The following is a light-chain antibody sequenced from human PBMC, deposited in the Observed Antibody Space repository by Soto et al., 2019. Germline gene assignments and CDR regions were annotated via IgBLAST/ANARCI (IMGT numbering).Light chain of an antibody. CDR2: SNN. J-gene: IGLJ2*01. V-gene: IGLV1-44*01. CDR1: SSNIGSNT. CDR3: AAWDDSLNVL. Sequence: QSALTQPHSASGTPGQRVTISCSGRSSNIGSNTVNWYQQLPVTAPKLLIYSNNQRPSGVPDRFSGSKSGTSASLAISGLQSEDEADYYCAAWDDSLNVLFGGGTKLTVL.